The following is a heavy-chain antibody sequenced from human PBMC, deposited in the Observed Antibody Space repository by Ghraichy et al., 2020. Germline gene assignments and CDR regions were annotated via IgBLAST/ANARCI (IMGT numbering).Heavy chain of an antibody. CDR2: IGGDGSDA. V-gene: IGHV3-7*01. D-gene: IGHD1-26*01. J-gene: IGHJ5*02. CDR1: GFRFSSWY. Sequence: GGSLRLSCTASGFRFSSWYMSWVRQAPGKRLEWVAMIGGDGSDANYVDAVEGRFTISRDNARNTLFLRMNSLRVEDTAVYYCAKPTREPDTWGQGTLVIVSS. CDR3: AKPTREPDT.